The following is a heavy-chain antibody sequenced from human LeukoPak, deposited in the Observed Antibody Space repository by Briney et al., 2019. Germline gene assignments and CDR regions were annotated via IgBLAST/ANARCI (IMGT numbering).Heavy chain of an antibody. CDR3: ARGLVYCGGDCYSWGALDY. J-gene: IGHJ4*02. CDR2: IKQDGSEK. D-gene: IGHD2-21*02. V-gene: IGHV3-7*01. CDR1: GFTFSSYW. Sequence: GGSLRLSCAASGFTFSSYWMSWVRQAPGKGLEWVANIKQDGSEKCYVDSVKGRFTISRDNAKNSLYLQMNSLRAEDTAVYYCARGLVYCGGDCYSWGALDYWGQGTLVTASS.